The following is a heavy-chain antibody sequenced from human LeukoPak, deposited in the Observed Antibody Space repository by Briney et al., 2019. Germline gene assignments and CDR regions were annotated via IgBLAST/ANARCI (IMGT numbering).Heavy chain of an antibody. D-gene: IGHD2-15*01. Sequence: ASVKVSCKASGYTFTPSYIHWVRQAPGQGLEWMGVINLSSGSTYYAQKFQGRVTMTTDTSTTTIYMDLYSLRSEDTAVYYCAREGGWGQGTLVTVSS. CDR1: GYTFTPSY. J-gene: IGHJ4*02. CDR2: INLSSGST. V-gene: IGHV1-46*01. CDR3: AREGG.